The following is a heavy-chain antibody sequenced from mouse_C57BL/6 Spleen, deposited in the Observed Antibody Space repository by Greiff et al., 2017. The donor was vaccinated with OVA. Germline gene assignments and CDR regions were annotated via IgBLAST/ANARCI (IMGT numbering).Heavy chain of an antibody. D-gene: IGHD1-2*01. CDR1: GFTFSSYA. CDR3: ARDPLITTGWYFDV. J-gene: IGHJ1*03. CDR2: ISDGGSYT. Sequence: GKLVESGGGLVKPGGSLKLSCAASGFTFSSYAMSWVRQTPEKRLEWVATISDGGSYTYYPDNVKGRFTISRDNAKNNLYLQMSHLKSEDTAMYYCARDPLITTGWYFDVWGTGTTVTVSS. V-gene: IGHV5-4*01.